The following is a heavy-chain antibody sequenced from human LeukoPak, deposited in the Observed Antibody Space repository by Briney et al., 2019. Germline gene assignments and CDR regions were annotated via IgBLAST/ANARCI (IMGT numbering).Heavy chain of an antibody. CDR1: GFTFSSYW. CDR2: INSDGSST. Sequence: GGSLRLSCAGSGFTFSSYWMHWVRQAPGKGLVWVSRINSDGSSTSYADSVKGRFTISRDNAKNTLYLQMNSLRAEDTAVYHCARGFVRSSWPYYYYGMDVWGQGTTVTVSS. J-gene: IGHJ6*02. D-gene: IGHD6-13*01. CDR3: ARGFVRSSWPYYYYGMDV. V-gene: IGHV3-74*01.